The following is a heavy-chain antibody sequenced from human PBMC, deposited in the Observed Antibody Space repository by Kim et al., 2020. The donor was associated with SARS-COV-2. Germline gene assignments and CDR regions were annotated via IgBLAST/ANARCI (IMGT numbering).Heavy chain of an antibody. D-gene: IGHD2-8*01. CDR2: ISSSGSTI. CDR1: GFTFSDYY. CDR3: ATNRTRGAFDI. V-gene: IGHV3-11*01. J-gene: IGHJ3*02. Sequence: GGSLRLSCAASGFTFSDYYMSWIRQAPGKGLEWVSYISSSGSTIYYADSVKGRFTISRDNAKNSLYLQMNSLRAEDTAVYYCATNRTRGAFDIWGQGTMVTVSS.